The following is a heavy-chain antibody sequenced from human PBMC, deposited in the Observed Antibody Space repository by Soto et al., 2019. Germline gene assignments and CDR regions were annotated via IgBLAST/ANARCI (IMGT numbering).Heavy chain of an antibody. CDR3: ARDCISPPCYWNNWLDP. CDR1: GYTFIDHG. D-gene: IGHD2-2*01. CDR2: ISAYNGNT. V-gene: IGHV1-18*01. Sequence: QVQLVQSGAEVKKPGASVKVSCKASGYTFIDHGFSWVRQAPGQGLEWMGWISAYNGNTNYAQNLQDRVTLTTDTSTSTAYMELRSLRSDDTGVYYCARDCISPPCYWNNWLDPWGQGTLVTVSS. J-gene: IGHJ5*02.